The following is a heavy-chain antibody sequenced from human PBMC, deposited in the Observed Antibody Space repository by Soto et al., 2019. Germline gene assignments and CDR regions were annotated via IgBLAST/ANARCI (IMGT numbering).Heavy chain of an antibody. D-gene: IGHD1-26*01. V-gene: IGHV1-69*01. CDR1: GGTFSSYS. CDR3: ARDGGRHSGGIDY. CDR2: IIPIVGTA. J-gene: IGHJ4*02. Sequence: QVQLVQSGAEVKKPGSSVKVSCKASGGTFSSYSINWVRQAPGQGLEWMGEIIPIVGTANYAQKFQGRVTSTADESTSSAYRELSSLRSEDTAVYYCARDGGRHSGGIDYWGQGTLVTVSS.